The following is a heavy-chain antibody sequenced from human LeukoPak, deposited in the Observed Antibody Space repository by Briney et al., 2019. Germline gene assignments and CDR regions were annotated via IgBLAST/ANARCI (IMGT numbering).Heavy chain of an antibody. CDR2: INHSGST. V-gene: IGHV4-34*01. D-gene: IGHD4-11*01. CDR3: ASLYGITVTTDY. CDR1: GGSFSGYY. Sequence: PSETLPLTCAVYGGSFSGYYWSWIRQPPGKGLEWIGEINHSGSTNYNPSLKSRVTISVDTSKNQFSLKLSSVTAADTAVYYCASLYGITVTTDYWGQGTLVTVSS. J-gene: IGHJ4*02.